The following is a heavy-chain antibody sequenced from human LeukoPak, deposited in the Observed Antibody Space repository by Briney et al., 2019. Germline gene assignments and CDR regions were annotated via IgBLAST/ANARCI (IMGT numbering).Heavy chain of an antibody. Sequence: SVKVSCKASGFTFSNSAVQWVRQARGQRLEWIGWIFVGSGNTNYAQKFQERVTITRDMSTSTAYMELSSLRSEDTAVYYCAVDVIYESDWGQGTLVTVSS. CDR2: IFVGSGNT. V-gene: IGHV1-58*01. D-gene: IGHD2/OR15-2a*01. J-gene: IGHJ4*02. CDR1: GFTFSNSA. CDR3: AVDVIYESD.